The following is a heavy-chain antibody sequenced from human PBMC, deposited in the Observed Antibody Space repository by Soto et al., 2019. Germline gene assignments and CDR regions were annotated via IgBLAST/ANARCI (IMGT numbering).Heavy chain of an antibody. V-gene: IGHV3-21*01. J-gene: IGHJ6*02. Sequence: GGSLRFSCAASGFSFTSYSMNWVRQAPGKGLEWVSSISSSSGYIYYADSVKGRFTISRDNAKNSLSLQMNSLRAEDTAVYYCASRHGRLVRRGYGMDVWGQGTTVTVSS. D-gene: IGHD6-19*01. CDR3: ASRHGRLVRRGYGMDV. CDR1: GFSFTSYS. CDR2: ISSSSGYI.